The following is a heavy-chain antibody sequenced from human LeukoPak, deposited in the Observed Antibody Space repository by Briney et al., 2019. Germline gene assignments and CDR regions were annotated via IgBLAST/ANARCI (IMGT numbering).Heavy chain of an antibody. CDR1: GFTFSSYG. Sequence: PGGSLRLSCAASGFTFSSYGMSWVRQAPGKVLEWVSAISGSGGSTYYADSVKGRFTISRDNSKNTLYLQMNSLRAEDTAVYYCATRLSRSQHIAAAGTPKYWGQGTLVTVSS. CDR3: ATRLSRSQHIAAAGTPKY. CDR2: ISGSGGST. D-gene: IGHD6-13*01. J-gene: IGHJ4*02. V-gene: IGHV3-23*01.